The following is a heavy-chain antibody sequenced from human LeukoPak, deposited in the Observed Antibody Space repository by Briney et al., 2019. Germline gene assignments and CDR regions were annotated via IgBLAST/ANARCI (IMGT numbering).Heavy chain of an antibody. CDR1: GYTFTGYY. CDR3: ARVSVGYSYGCDY. D-gene: IGHD5-18*01. V-gene: IGHV1-2*02. Sequence: GASVKVSCKASGYTFTGYYMHWVRQAPGQGLEWMGWINPNSGGTNYAQKFQGRVTMTRDTSISTAYMELSRLRSDDTAVYYCARVSVGYSYGCDYWDQGTLVTVSS. J-gene: IGHJ4*02. CDR2: INPNSGGT.